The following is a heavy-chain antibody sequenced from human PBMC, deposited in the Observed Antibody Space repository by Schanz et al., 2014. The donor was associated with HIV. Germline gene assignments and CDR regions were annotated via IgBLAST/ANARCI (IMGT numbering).Heavy chain of an antibody. CDR2: ITGPGDTM. CDR3: ARGLGY. Sequence: VQLVESGGGLVKPGGSLSLSCVASGFTFGDHYMTWIRQAPGKGLEWVAHITGPGDTMYYADSVKGRFTISRDNSKNTLYLQMNSLRAEDTAVYHCARGLGYWGQGTLVTVSS. J-gene: IGHJ4*02. CDR1: GFTFGDHY. V-gene: IGHV3-11*04.